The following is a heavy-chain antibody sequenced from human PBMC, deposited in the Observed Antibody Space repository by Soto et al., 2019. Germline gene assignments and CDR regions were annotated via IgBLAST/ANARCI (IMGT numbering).Heavy chain of an antibody. D-gene: IGHD3-10*01. J-gene: IGHJ4*02. CDR3: ARVAGTTRYWDY. Sequence: QPGGSLRLSCAASGFTFSSYAMHWVRQAPGKGLEWVAVISYDGSNKYYADSVKGRFTISRDNSKNTLYLQMNSLRAEDTAVYYCARVAGTTRYWDYWGQGILVTVS. CDR2: ISYDGSNK. CDR1: GFTFSSYA. V-gene: IGHV3-30-3*01.